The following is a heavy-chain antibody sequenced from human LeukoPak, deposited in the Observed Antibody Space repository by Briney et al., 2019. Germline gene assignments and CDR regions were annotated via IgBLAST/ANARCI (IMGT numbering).Heavy chain of an antibody. D-gene: IGHD2-21*02. CDR3: ARGSYCGGDCYTFDY. Sequence: GGSLRLSCAASGFTFSDYYMSWIRQAPGKGLEWVSYISSSGSIIYYADSVKGRFTISRDNAKSSLDLQMNSLRADDTAVYYCARGSYCGGDCYTFDYWGQGTLVTVSS. J-gene: IGHJ4*02. CDR1: GFTFSDYY. V-gene: IGHV3-11*01. CDR2: ISSSGSII.